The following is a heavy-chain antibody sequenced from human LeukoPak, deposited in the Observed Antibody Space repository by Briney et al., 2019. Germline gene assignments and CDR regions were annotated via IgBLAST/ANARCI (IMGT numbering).Heavy chain of an antibody. Sequence: HPGGSLRLSCAASGFTFSSYAMSWVRQAPGKGLEWVSAISGSGGSTYYADSVKGRFTTSRDNSKNTLYLQMNSLRAEDTAVYYCAKEIWFGELLEGYGMDVWGKGTTVTVSS. J-gene: IGHJ6*04. CDR3: AKEIWFGELLEGYGMDV. CDR1: GFTFSSYA. CDR2: ISGSGGST. D-gene: IGHD3-10*01. V-gene: IGHV3-23*01.